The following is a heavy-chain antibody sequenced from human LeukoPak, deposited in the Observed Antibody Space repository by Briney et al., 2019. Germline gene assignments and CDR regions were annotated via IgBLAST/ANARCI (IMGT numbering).Heavy chain of an antibody. V-gene: IGHV1-46*01. D-gene: IGHD5-24*01. J-gene: IGHJ2*01. CDR3: ARDLRRHVYNRDWYFDL. CDR2: INPSGGST. Sequence: GASVKVSCKASGYTFIRHNMHWVRQTPRHGLEWMGMINPSGGSTTYAQKFQGRVTMTRDTSTSTVYMALSSLRSEDTAVYFCARDLRRHVYNRDWYFDLWGRRTLVTVFS. CDR1: GYTFIRHN.